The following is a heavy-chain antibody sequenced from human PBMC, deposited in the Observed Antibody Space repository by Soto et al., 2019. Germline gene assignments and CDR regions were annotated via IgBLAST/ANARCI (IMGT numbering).Heavy chain of an antibody. J-gene: IGHJ6*02. CDR2: IYSSGST. D-gene: IGHD3-10*01. Sequence: TSETLSLTCTVSGGSISNSYWSWIRQSPWKGLEWIGYIYSSGSTNYNPSLKSRVTISVDTSKNQFSLKLSSLIAADTAVYYCARHSPPCCYGSGPWDVWGQGTTVTVSS. CDR1: GGSISNSY. CDR3: ARHSPPCCYGSGPWDV. V-gene: IGHV4-59*08.